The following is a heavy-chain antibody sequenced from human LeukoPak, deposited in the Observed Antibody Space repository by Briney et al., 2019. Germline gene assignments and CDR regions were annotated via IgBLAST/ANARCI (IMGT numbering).Heavy chain of an antibody. D-gene: IGHD6-19*01. CDR2: MNPNSGNT. V-gene: IGHV1-8*03. J-gene: IGHJ4*02. CDR3: ARSSIAVAGTGIDY. Sequence: ASVKVSCKASGYTFTGYYMHWVRQATGQGLEWMGWMNPNSGNTGYAQKFQGRVTITRNTSISTAYMELSSLRSEDTAVYYCARSSIAVAGTGIDYWGQGTLVTVSS. CDR1: GYTFTGYY.